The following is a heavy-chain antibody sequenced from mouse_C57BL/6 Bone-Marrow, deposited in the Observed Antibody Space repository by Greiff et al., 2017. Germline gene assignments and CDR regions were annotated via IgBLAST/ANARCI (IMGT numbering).Heavy chain of an antibody. D-gene: IGHD3-2*02. CDR3: TLSGYVGYAMDY. J-gene: IGHJ4*01. CDR1: GFNIKDDY. V-gene: IGHV14-4*01. CDR2: IDPENGDT. Sequence: VQLQQSGAELVRPGASVKLSCTASGFNIKDDYMHWVKQRPEQGLEWIGWIDPENGDTEYASKFQGKATITADTSSNTAYLQLSSLTSEDTAVYYCTLSGYVGYAMDYWGQGTSVTVSS.